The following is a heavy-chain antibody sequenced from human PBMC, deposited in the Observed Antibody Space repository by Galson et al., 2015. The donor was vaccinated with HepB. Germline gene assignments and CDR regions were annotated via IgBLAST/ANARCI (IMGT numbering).Heavy chain of an antibody. V-gene: IGHV1-46*01. Sequence: SVKVSCKASGYTFTSYHMHWVRQAPGQGLEWMGIINPSGGSTSYAKKFQGRVTMTRDTSTSTVYMELSSLRSEDTAVYYCARDYYDSSGYSPNYYFDYWGQGTLVTVSS. CDR1: GYTFTSYH. J-gene: IGHJ4*02. CDR3: ARDYYDSSGYSPNYYFDY. CDR2: INPSGGST. D-gene: IGHD3-22*01.